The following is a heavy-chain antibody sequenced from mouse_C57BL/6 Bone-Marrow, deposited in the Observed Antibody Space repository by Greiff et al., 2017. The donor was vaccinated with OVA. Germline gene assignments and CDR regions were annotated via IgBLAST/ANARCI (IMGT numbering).Heavy chain of an antibody. V-gene: IGHV5-6*01. CDR3: ARPLDSSGYVAYYFDY. CDR2: ISSGGSYT. CDR1: GFTFSSYG. J-gene: IGHJ2*01. Sequence: EVQRVESGGDLVKPGGSLKLSCAASGFTFSSYGMSWVRQTPDKRLEWVATISSGGSYTYYPDSVKGRFTISSDNAKNTLYLQMSSLKSEDTAMYYFARPLDSSGYVAYYFDYWGQGTTLTVSS. D-gene: IGHD3-2*02.